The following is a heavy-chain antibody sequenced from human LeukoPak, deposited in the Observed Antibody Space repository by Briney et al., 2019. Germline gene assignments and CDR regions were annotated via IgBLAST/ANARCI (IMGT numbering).Heavy chain of an antibody. J-gene: IGHJ4*02. CDR2: ISYDGSNK. CDR3: ARGSYYYDSSGYYF. CDR1: GFTFSSYA. V-gene: IGHV3-30-3*01. Sequence: HTGGSLRLSCAASGFTFSSYAMLWVRQAPGKGLEWVAVISYDGSNKYYADSVKGRFTISRDSSKNTLYLQMNSLRAEDTAVYYCARGSYYYDSSGYYFWGQGTLVTVSS. D-gene: IGHD3-22*01.